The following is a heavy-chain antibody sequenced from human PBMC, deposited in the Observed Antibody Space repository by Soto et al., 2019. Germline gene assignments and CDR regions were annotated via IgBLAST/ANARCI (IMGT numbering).Heavy chain of an antibody. CDR3: ARLPGSPSYYTYGMDV. J-gene: IGHJ6*02. CDR2: IYHSGNS. D-gene: IGHD1-26*01. Sequence: SETLSLTCGVSGDSVSSSNWWSWVRQTPGKGLEWIGEIYHSGNSNYNPSLKSRVTISVDKSKNQFSLKLSSVTAADTAVYYCARLPGSPSYYTYGMDVWGQGTTVTVSS. CDR1: GDSVSSSNW. V-gene: IGHV4-4*02.